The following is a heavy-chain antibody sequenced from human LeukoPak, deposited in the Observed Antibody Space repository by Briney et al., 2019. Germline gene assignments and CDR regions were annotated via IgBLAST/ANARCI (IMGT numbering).Heavy chain of an antibody. CDR3: ARKSSAYCGGDCYFDY. CDR2: INPSAGST. Sequence: ASVKASCKASWFTLSSLLVVWVPRAPGQGLEWMGMINPSAGSTNYAQKFQGRVTMTGDTSTTTVYMELTSLTSQDTAVYYCARKSSAYCGGDCYFDYWGQGTLVTVSS. J-gene: IGHJ4*02. D-gene: IGHD2-21*02. V-gene: IGHV1-46*01. CDR1: WFTLSSLL.